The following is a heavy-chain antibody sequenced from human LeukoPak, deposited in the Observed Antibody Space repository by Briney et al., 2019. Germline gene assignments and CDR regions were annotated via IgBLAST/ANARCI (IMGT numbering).Heavy chain of an antibody. V-gene: IGHV3-21*01. CDR2: ISSSSSYI. J-gene: IGHJ4*02. Sequence: PGGSLRLSCAASGFTFSSYSMNWVRQAPGKGLEWVSSISSSSSYIYYADSVKGRFTISRDNAKISLYLQMNSLRAEDTAVYYCARDLDDGVCSGGSCYSAIGFDYWGQGTLVTVSS. D-gene: IGHD2-15*01. CDR1: GFTFSSYS. CDR3: ARDLDDGVCSGGSCYSAIGFDY.